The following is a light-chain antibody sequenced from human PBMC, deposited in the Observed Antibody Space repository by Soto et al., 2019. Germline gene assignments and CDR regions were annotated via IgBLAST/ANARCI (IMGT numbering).Light chain of an antibody. V-gene: IGKV3-11*01. CDR2: DAS. J-gene: IGKJ2*01. Sequence: EIVLTQSPATLSLSPGERATLSCRASQSVSSYLAWYQQKPGQAPRLLIYDASTLATGIPARFSASGSGTDFTLTISSLEPEDFAVYYCQQRSNWPPYTFGQGTKLEIK. CDR1: QSVSSY. CDR3: QQRSNWPPYT.